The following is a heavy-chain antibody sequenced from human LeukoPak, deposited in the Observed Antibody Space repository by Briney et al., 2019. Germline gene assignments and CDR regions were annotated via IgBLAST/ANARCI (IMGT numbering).Heavy chain of an antibody. Sequence: PSETLSLTCAVYGGSFSGYYWSWIRQPPGKGLEWIGEINRSGSTNYNPSLKSRVTISLDTSKNQFSLKLSSVTAADTAVYYCARPPSRDYGDYYWFDPWGQGTLVTVSS. CDR3: ARPPSRDYGDYYWFDP. D-gene: IGHD4-17*01. CDR1: GGSFSGYY. V-gene: IGHV4-34*01. J-gene: IGHJ5*02. CDR2: INRSGST.